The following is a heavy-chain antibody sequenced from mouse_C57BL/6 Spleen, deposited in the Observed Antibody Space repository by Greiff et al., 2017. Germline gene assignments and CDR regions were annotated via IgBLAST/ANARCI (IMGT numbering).Heavy chain of an antibody. J-gene: IGHJ2*01. Sequence: QVQLQQPGAELVRPGTSVKLSCKASGYTFTSYWLHWVKQRPGQGLEWIGVIDPSDSYTNYNQKFKGKATLTVDTSSSTAYMQLSSLTSEDSAVYYCAREGTVVATDYFDYWGQGTTLTVSS. CDR1: GYTFTSYW. CDR3: AREGTVVATDYFDY. D-gene: IGHD1-1*01. V-gene: IGHV1-59*01. CDR2: IDPSDSYT.